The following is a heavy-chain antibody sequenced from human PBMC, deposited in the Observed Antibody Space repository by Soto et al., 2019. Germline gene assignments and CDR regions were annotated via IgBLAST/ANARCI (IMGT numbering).Heavy chain of an antibody. CDR2: ISSSSSTI. Sequence: EVQLVESGGGLVQPGGSLRLSCAASGFTFSSYSMNWVRQAPGKGLEWVSYISSSSSTIYYADSVKGRFTISRDNAKNSLYLQMNSLRAEDTAVYYCARAQDTIAAAGPSNWFDPWGQGTLVTVSS. V-gene: IGHV3-48*01. J-gene: IGHJ5*02. CDR3: ARAQDTIAAAGPSNWFDP. CDR1: GFTFSSYS. D-gene: IGHD6-13*01.